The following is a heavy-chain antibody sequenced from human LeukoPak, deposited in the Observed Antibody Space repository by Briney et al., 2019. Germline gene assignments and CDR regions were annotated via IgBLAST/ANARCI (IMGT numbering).Heavy chain of an antibody. J-gene: IGHJ4*02. CDR1: GGSVSGSSYY. CDR3: ARDVGGNLDY. V-gene: IGHV4-39*02. Sequence: SETLSLTCTISGGSVSGSSYYWGWIRQPPGKGLEWIGSIYYSGNTYYSPSLKSRVTISVDTSKNQFSLKLSSVTAADTAVYHCARDVGGNLDYWGQGILVTVSS. D-gene: IGHD1-26*01. CDR2: IYYSGNT.